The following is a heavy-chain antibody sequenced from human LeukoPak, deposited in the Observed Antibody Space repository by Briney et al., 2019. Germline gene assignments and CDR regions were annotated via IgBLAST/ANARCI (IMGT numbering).Heavy chain of an antibody. CDR2: MNPNSGDA. Sequence: GASVKVSCKASGYTFTSYDINWVRQAPGQGLEWMGWMNPNSGDAGYAQKFQGRVTMTRNTSISTAYMELSSLRSEDTAVYYCARGGWLVLRYFDYWGQGTLVTVSS. D-gene: IGHD3-9*01. CDR1: GYTFTSYD. V-gene: IGHV1-8*01. J-gene: IGHJ4*02. CDR3: ARGGWLVLRYFDY.